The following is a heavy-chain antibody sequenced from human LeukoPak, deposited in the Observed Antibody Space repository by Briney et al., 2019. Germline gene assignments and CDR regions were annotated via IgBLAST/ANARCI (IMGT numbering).Heavy chain of an antibody. CDR3: ARGFGNSNYVYFDY. J-gene: IGHJ4*02. V-gene: IGHV1-69*05. CDR2: IIPIYGTS. Sequence: GASVKVSCKASGGTFSNYPINWVRQAPGQGLEWMGGIIPIYGTSNYAQKFQGRVTIATDESTSTAYMELSSLRSEDTAVYYCARGFGNSNYVYFDYWGQGSLVTVSS. D-gene: IGHD4-11*01. CDR1: GGTFSNYP.